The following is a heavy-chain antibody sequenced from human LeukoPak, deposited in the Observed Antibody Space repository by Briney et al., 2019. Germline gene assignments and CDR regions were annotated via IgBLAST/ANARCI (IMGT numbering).Heavy chain of an antibody. CDR3: AREEVRGVTYYYYYGMDV. J-gene: IGHJ6*02. V-gene: IGHV3-21*01. CDR2: ISSSSSYI. Sequence: GGSLRLSCAASGFTFSSYSMNWVRQAPGKGLEWVSSISSSSSYIYYADSVKGRFTISRDNAKNSLYLQMNSLRAEDTAVYYCAREEVRGVTYYYYYGMDVWGQGTTVTVSS. CDR1: GFTFSSYS. D-gene: IGHD3-10*01.